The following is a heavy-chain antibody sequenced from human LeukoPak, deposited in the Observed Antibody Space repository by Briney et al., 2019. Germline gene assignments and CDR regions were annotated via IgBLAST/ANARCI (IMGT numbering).Heavy chain of an antibody. CDR1: GFTFSDYY. CDR2: ITSSGDDI. CDR3: ASDIVATSGDF. V-gene: IGHV3-11*01. D-gene: IGHD5-12*01. J-gene: IGHJ4*02. Sequence: GGSLRLSCAASGFTFSDYYMSWIRQAPGKGLEWVAYITSSGDDIYYADSVKGRFTISRDNAKNALFLRMSSLRVEDTATYYCASDIVATSGDFWGQGALVSVSS.